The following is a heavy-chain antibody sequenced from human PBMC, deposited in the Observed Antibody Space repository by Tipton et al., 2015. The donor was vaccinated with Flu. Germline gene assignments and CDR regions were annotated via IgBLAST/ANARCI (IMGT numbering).Heavy chain of an antibody. CDR2: ISYSGSNT. CDR1: GFTFSSYA. V-gene: IGHV3-23*01. J-gene: IGHJ4*02. CDR3: ANRDY. Sequence: SLRLSCAASGFTFSSYAMTWVRQAPGKGLEWVSSISYSGSNTYYADSVKGRCTISRDNSKSTVYLQMNTLRAEDTAVYYCANRDYWGQGTLVTVSS.